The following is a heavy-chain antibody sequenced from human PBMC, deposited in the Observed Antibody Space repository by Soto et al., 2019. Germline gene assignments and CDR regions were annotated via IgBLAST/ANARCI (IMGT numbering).Heavy chain of an antibody. D-gene: IGHD6-19*01. J-gene: IGHJ6*02. Sequence: PGGSLRLSCAASGITFSSYNMNWVRQAPGKGLEWISYISISSSTINYGDSVKGRFTISRDNAKNSLYLQMNSLRDEDTAVYYYARVGAVAGDYYYCGMYVWGQGTTVTVSS. CDR1: GITFSSYN. CDR3: ARVGAVAGDYYYCGMYV. V-gene: IGHV3-48*02. CDR2: ISISSSTI.